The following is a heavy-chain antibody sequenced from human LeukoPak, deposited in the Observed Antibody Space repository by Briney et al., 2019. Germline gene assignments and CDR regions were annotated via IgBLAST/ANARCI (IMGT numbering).Heavy chain of an antibody. CDR1: GYTFTGYY. CDR3: ARVDTAMLRRFDP. V-gene: IGHV1-2*02. CDR2: INPNSGGT. D-gene: IGHD5-18*01. J-gene: IGHJ5*02. Sequence: VASVKVSCKASGYTFTGYYMHWVRQAPGQGLEWMGWINPNSGGTNYAQKFQGRVTMTRDTSISTAYMELSRLRSDDTAVYYCARVDTAMLRRFDPWGQGTLVTVSS.